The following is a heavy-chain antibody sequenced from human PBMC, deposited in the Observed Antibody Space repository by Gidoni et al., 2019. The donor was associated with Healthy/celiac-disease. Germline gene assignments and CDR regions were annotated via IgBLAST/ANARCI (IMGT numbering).Heavy chain of an antibody. CDR2: ISGSGGST. D-gene: IGHD2-15*01. CDR1: AFNFSSYA. CDR3: AKDECSGGSCYYYYGMDV. J-gene: IGHJ6*02. Sequence: EVQLLESGGGLVQPGGSLRLSCAAAAFNFSSYAMSWVRQAPGKGLEWVAAISGSGGSTYYADSVKGRFTISRDNSKNTLYLQMNSLRAEDTAVYYCAKDECSGGSCYYYYGMDVWGQGTTVTVSS. V-gene: IGHV3-23*01.